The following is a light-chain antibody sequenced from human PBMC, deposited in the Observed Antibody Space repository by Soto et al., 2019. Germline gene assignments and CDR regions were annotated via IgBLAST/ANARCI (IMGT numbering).Light chain of an antibody. CDR1: QTIGTY. V-gene: IGKV1-39*01. J-gene: IGKJ3*01. Sequence: DIPMTQSPSSLSASVGDRVTITCRASQTIGTYLNWYQQTPGKAPKLLIYVASSLQSGVPSRFSGRGSGTDFTLTISSLQPEDFATYYCQQSFTTPFTFGPGTKVDIK. CDR3: QQSFTTPFT. CDR2: VAS.